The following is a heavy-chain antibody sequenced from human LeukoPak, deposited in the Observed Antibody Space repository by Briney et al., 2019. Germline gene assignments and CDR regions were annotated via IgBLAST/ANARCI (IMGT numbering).Heavy chain of an antibody. V-gene: IGHV1-18*01. CDR1: GYSFISYG. J-gene: IGHJ4*02. D-gene: IGHD1-1*01. CDR2: ISGSNGKT. CDR3: ARAPNSQSPTDY. Sequence: ASVTVSFKASGYSFISYGINWVRQAPGQGLEWMGWISGSNGKTNSAQNVQGRVTMTTDTSTSTAYMELRSLRSDDTAVYYCARAPNSQSPTDYWGQGTLVTVSS.